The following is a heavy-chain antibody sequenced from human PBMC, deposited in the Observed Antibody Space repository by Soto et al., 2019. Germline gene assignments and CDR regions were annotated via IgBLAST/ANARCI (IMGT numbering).Heavy chain of an antibody. V-gene: IGHV4-59*01. Sequence: SETLSLTCTVSGDSISSYYWSWIRQSPGKGLEWIGYMYNTGSTVYNPSFKSRVTISVDTSKNQFSLKLNSVTAADTAVYYCARDLWGYCGTDCYPLDVWGQGTTVTVSS. CDR3: ARDLWGYCGTDCYPLDV. CDR1: GDSISSYY. D-gene: IGHD2-21*02. CDR2: MYNTGST. J-gene: IGHJ6*02.